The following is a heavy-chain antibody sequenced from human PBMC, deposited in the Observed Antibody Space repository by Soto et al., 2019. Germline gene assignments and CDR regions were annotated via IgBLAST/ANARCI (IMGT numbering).Heavy chain of an antibody. CDR2: INHSGST. CDR1: GGSFSGYY. D-gene: IGHD6-13*01. V-gene: IGHV4-34*01. Sequence: SETLSLTCAVYGGSFSGYYWSWIRQPPGKGLEWIGEINHSGSTNYNPSLKSRVTISVDTSKNQFSLKLSSVTAADTAVYYCARGLGKTAADRMDVWGQGTTVTVSS. CDR3: ARGLGKTAADRMDV. J-gene: IGHJ6*02.